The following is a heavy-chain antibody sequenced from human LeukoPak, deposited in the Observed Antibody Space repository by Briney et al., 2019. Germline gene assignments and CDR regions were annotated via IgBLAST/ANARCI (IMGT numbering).Heavy chain of an antibody. V-gene: IGHV3-21*01. CDR3: AREPVLLWFGEAHDAFDI. CDR2: ISSSSSYI. D-gene: IGHD3-10*01. Sequence: GGSLRLSCAASGFTFSSYSMNWVRQAPGKGLEWVPSISSSSSYIYYADSVKGRFTISRDNAKNSLYLQMNSLRAEDTAVYYCAREPVLLWFGEAHDAFDIWGQGTMVTVSS. CDR1: GFTFSSYS. J-gene: IGHJ3*02.